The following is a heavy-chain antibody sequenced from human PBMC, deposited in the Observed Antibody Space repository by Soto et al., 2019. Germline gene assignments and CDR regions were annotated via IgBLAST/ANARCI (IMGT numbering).Heavy chain of an antibody. CDR3: ATTTMVRGGPPGRSDY. CDR2: IIPIFGTA. CDR1: GGTFSSYA. D-gene: IGHD3-10*01. Sequence: QVQLVQSGAEVKKPGSSVKVSCKASGGTFSSYAISWVRQAPGQGLAWMGGIIPIFGTANYAQKFQGRVTITADKSTSTAYMELSSLRSEDTAVYYCATTTMVRGGPPGRSDYWGQGTLVTVSS. J-gene: IGHJ4*02. V-gene: IGHV1-69*06.